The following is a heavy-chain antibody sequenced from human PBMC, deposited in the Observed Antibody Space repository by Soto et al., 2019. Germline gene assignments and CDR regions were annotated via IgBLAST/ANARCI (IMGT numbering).Heavy chain of an antibody. J-gene: IGHJ4*02. D-gene: IGHD2-15*01. V-gene: IGHV3-64D*06. CDR1: GFTFSSYG. CDR3: VKAAYCSGGSCYSGSFDS. Sequence: SLRLSCSASGFTFSSYGMHWVRQALGKGLQYVSGITSDGGSRYYADSVKGRFTISRDNSKNTLYLQMSSLRAEDTAVYYCVKAAYCSGGSCYSGSFDSWGQGTLVTVSS. CDR2: ITSDGGSR.